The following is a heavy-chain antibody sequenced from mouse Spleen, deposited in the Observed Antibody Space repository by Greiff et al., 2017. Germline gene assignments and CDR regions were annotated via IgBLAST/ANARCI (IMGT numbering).Heavy chain of an antibody. Sequence: EVKLVESGGGLVQPGGSLKLSCATSGFTFSDYYMYWVRQTPEKRLEWVAYISNGGGSTYYPDTVKGRFTISRDNAKNTLYLQMSRLKSEDTAMYYCAVDGYDGGFDYWGQGTTLTVSS. V-gene: IGHV5-12*02. CDR2: ISNGGGST. D-gene: IGHD2-2*01. J-gene: IGHJ2*01. CDR1: GFTFSDYY. CDR3: AVDGYDGGFDY.